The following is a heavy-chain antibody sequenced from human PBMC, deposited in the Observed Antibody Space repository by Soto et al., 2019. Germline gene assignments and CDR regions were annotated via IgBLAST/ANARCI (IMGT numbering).Heavy chain of an antibody. J-gene: IGHJ4*02. CDR3: TRRGCSTTGCYFN. D-gene: IGHD2-2*01. CDR2: INGDGSSI. V-gene: IGHV3-74*01. Sequence: GGSLRLSCAAPGFPFSSYWMHWVRQAPGKGLVWVSRINGDGSSISYADSVKGRFTISRDNAKNTLYLQMNSLRAEDAAVYYCTRRGCSTTGCYFNWGRGTLVTVSS. CDR1: GFPFSSYW.